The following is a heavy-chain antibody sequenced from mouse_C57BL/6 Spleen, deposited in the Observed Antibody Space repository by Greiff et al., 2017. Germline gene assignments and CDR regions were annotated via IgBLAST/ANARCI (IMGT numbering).Heavy chain of an antibody. Sequence: QVQLQQSGAELVRPGASVKLSCKASGYTFTDYYINWVKQRPGQGLEWIARIYPGSGNTYYNEKFKGKATLTAEKSSSTAYMQLSSLTSEDSAVYFCARSLLYGYDAGGYFDYWGQGTTLTVSS. CDR3: ARSLLYGYDAGGYFDY. CDR2: IYPGSGNT. D-gene: IGHD2-2*01. V-gene: IGHV1-76*01. CDR1: GYTFTDYY. J-gene: IGHJ2*01.